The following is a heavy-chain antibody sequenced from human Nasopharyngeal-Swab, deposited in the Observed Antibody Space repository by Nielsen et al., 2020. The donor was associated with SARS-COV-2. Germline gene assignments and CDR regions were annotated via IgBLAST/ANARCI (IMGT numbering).Heavy chain of an antibody. D-gene: IGHD2-21*01. CDR3: AKSIAYFQLSGTYNLDF. V-gene: IGHV3-30*18. CDR2: ISYEGSIR. CDR1: GFTFNYFG. Sequence: GESLKISCAASGFTFNYFGMHWVRQAPGKGLEGVAFISYEGSIRNSIDSVKGRFTVSRDSSKNTVYLQMNSLRPDDTAVYFCAKSIAYFQLSGTYNLDFWGQGTLVTVSS. J-gene: IGHJ4*02.